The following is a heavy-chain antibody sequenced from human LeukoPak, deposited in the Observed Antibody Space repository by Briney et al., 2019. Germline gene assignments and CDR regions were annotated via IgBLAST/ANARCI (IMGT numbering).Heavy chain of an antibody. CDR2: INHSGST. Sequence: SETLSLTCAVYGGSFSTYYWSWIRQPPGKGLEWIGEINHSGSTNYNPSLKSRVTISVDTSKNQFSLKLSSVTAADTAVYYCARASIAVAGRRGYYYMDVWGKGTTVTVSS. D-gene: IGHD6-19*01. CDR3: ARASIAVAGRRGYYYMDV. J-gene: IGHJ6*03. V-gene: IGHV4-34*01. CDR1: GGSFSTYY.